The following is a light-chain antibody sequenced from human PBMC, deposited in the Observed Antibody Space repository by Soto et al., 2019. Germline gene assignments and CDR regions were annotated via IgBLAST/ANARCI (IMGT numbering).Light chain of an antibody. CDR3: QQYNNWPMWT. Sequence: EIVLTQSPATLSLSPGERATLSCRASQSVSSYLAWYQQKPGQAPRLLIYGASTRATGIPARFSGSGSGTEFTLTINSLQSEDFAVYYCQQYNNWPMWTFGQGTKVDI. J-gene: IGKJ1*01. CDR2: GAS. CDR1: QSVSSY. V-gene: IGKV3-15*01.